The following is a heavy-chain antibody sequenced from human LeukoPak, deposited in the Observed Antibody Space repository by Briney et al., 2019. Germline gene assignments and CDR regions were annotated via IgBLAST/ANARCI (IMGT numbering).Heavy chain of an antibody. CDR2: ITGGGTFT. V-gene: IGHV3-21*01. CDR3: SRSLDY. CDR1: GFSFSQHS. J-gene: IGHJ4*02. Sequence: GGSLRLSCEASGFSFSQHSMGWVRLAPGKGLEWVSSITGGGTFTFYADSVKGRFTVSRDNANNSLYLEMSSLRAEDTAVYYCSRSLDYWGQGVLVTVSS.